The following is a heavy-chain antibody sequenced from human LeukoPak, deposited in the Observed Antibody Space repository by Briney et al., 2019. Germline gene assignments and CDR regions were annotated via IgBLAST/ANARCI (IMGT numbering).Heavy chain of an antibody. Sequence: SVKVSCKASGGTFSSYAISWVRQAPGQGLEWMGRIIPILGIANYAQKFQGRVTITADKSTSTAYMELSSLRSEDTAVYYCARDRGGSGSDAFDIWGQGTMVTVSS. CDR2: IIPILGIA. CDR3: ARDRGGSGSDAFDI. D-gene: IGHD3-16*01. J-gene: IGHJ3*02. CDR1: GGTFSSYA. V-gene: IGHV1-69*04.